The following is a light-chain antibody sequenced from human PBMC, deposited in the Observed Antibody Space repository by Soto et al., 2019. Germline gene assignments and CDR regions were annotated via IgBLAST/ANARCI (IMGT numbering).Light chain of an antibody. Sequence: EIVMTQSPATLSVSPGERATLSCRASQSVSNNLAWYQQRPGQAPSLLIYGASNRATGIPDRFSGSGSGTDFTLTISRLEPEDFAVYYCQQYGSSPITFGQGTRLEIK. CDR1: QSVSNN. CDR3: QQYGSSPIT. V-gene: IGKV3-20*01. CDR2: GAS. J-gene: IGKJ5*01.